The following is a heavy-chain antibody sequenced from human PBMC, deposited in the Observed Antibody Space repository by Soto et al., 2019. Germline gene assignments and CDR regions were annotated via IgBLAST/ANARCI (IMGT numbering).Heavy chain of an antibody. J-gene: IGHJ6*03. D-gene: IGHD4-4*01. V-gene: IGHV4-34*01. CDR2: INHSGST. CDR3: ATTTVTTPYMAV. CDR1: GGSFSGYY. Sequence: PSETLSLTCAVYGGSFSGYYWSWIRQPPGKGLEWVGEINHSGSTNYNPSLKSRVTISVDTSKNQFSLKLSSVTAADTAVYYCATTTVTTPYMAVWGKGTTVTVSS.